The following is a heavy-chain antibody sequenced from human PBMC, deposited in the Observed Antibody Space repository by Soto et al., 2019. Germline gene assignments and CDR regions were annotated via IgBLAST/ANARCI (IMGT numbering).Heavy chain of an antibody. CDR3: ARATGTTVPGLGGYVDY. D-gene: IGHD3-10*01. Sequence: RAAVKVSCKASGYTFAPYGISWVRQAPGQGLEWLGWVRGYSDKATYAQRFQGRVTMTADTSTSTAYVELRDLRSDDTAVYFCARATGTTVPGLGGYVDYWGKGTLVTVFS. V-gene: IGHV1-18*01. J-gene: IGHJ4*02. CDR2: VRGYSDKA. CDR1: GYTFAPYG.